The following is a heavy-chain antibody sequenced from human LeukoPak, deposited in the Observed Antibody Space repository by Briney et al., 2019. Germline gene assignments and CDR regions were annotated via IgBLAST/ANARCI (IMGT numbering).Heavy chain of an antibody. Sequence: PGRSLRLSCAASGFTFSSYAMHWVRQAPGKGLEWVAVISYDGSNKYYADSVKGRFTISRDNSKNTLYLQMNSLRAEDTAVYYCARDRHYGGSRLDYWGQGTLVTVSS. CDR1: GFTFSSYA. CDR3: ARDRHYGGSRLDY. J-gene: IGHJ4*02. V-gene: IGHV3-30*04. D-gene: IGHD4-23*01. CDR2: ISYDGSNK.